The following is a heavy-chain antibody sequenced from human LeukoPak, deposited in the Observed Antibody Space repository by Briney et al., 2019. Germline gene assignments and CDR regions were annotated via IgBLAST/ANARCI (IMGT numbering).Heavy chain of an antibody. CDR3: AQADYDCGGYSYYFDY. D-gene: IGHD3-22*01. CDR1: GFPFSGYS. J-gene: IGHJ4*02. V-gene: IGHV3-21*01. Sequence: PGGSLRLSCAASGFPFSGYSMNWVRQAPGKGLEWDSSISGSSSYMFYADSVKGRFTISRDNAKNSLYLQMNRLGAEDAAVYYCAQADYDCGGYSYYFDYWGQGTLVTVSS. CDR2: ISGSSSYM.